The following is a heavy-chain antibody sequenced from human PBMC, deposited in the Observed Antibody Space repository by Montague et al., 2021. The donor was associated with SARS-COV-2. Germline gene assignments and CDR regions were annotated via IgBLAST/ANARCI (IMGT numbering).Heavy chain of an antibody. CDR1: GFSLSTSGMC. V-gene: IGHV2-70*11. CDR2: IDWDGDK. J-gene: IGHJ6*02. CDR3: ARGPSDTYYYNGMDV. Sequence: PALVKPTQTLTLTCTFSGFSLSTSGMCMTWIRQPPGKALEWLARIDWDGDKYYNTSLKSRLTISKDTPKNLVVLTMTNMDPVDTVTYYCARGPSDTYYYNGMDVWGRGTTITVSS.